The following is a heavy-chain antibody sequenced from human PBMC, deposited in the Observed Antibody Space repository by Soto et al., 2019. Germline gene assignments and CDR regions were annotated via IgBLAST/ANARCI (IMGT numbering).Heavy chain of an antibody. J-gene: IGHJ3*02. CDR1: GFTFSSYA. V-gene: IGHV3-23*01. D-gene: IGHD3-22*01. CDR3: AKDLSDSSGYFGASDAFDI. Sequence: GGSLRLSCAASGFTFSSYATSWVRQAPGKGLEWVSAISGSGGSTYYADSVKGRFTISRDNSKNTLYLQMNSLRAEDTAVYYCAKDLSDSSGYFGASDAFDIWGQGTMVTVAS. CDR2: ISGSGGST.